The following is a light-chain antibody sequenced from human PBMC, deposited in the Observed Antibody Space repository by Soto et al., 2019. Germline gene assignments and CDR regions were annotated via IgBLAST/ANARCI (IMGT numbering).Light chain of an antibody. CDR3: QQRRT. CDR1: QSVSSY. V-gene: IGKV3-11*01. Sequence: EIVLTQSPATLSSSPGERATLSCRASQSVSSYLAWYQQKPGQAPRLLIYDASNRATGIPARFSGSGSGTDFTLTISSLEPEDFAVYYCQQRRTFGQGTKVAIK. J-gene: IGKJ1*01. CDR2: DAS.